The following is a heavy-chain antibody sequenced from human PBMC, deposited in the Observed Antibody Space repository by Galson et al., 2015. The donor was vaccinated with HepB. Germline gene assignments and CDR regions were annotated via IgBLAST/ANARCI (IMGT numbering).Heavy chain of an antibody. V-gene: IGHV1-69*13. D-gene: IGHD4-17*01. J-gene: IGHJ4*02. CDR2: IVPVFGIP. Sequence: SVKVSCKASGDTFNNFAINWVRQAPGQGPEWMGDIVPVFGIPNYAQKFQGRVTIAADASTNTVYMDLSSLTSDDTAIYYCARDRAVKTPFWDHWGQGTLVTVSS. CDR3: ARDRAVKTPFWDH. CDR1: GDTFNNFA.